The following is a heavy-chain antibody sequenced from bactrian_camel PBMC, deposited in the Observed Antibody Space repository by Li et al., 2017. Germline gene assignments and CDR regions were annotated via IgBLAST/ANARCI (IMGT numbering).Heavy chain of an antibody. V-gene: IGHV3S55*01. CDR3: AADFVNLQLARHYSY. J-gene: IGHJ4*01. CDR2: IGSDGRI. CDR1: GHTRDLHC. D-gene: IGHD7*01. Sequence: HVQLVESGGGSVQVGGSLRLSCTASGHTRDLHCMGWFRQAPGKQREGLAAIGSDGRINYEESVKGRFTISQDNAKNTLHLQMNNLKPEDTAMYYCAADFVNLQLARHYSYWGQGTQVTVS.